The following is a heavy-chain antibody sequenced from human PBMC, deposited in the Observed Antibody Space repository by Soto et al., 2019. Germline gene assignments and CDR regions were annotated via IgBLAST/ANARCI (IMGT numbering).Heavy chain of an antibody. V-gene: IGHV1-18*01. CDR2: ISAYNGNT. CDR1: GYTFTSYG. CDR3: AREGRITIFGVAEGDYYYYGMDV. J-gene: IGHJ6*02. D-gene: IGHD3-3*01. Sequence: ASVKVSCTASGYTFTSYGISWVRQAPGQGLEWMGWISAYNGNTNYAQKLQGRVTMTTDTSTSTAYMELRSLRSDDTAVYYCAREGRITIFGVAEGDYYYYGMDVWGQGTTVTGSS.